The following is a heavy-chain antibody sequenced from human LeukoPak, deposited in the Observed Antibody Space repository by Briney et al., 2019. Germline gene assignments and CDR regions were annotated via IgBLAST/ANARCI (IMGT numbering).Heavy chain of an antibody. V-gene: IGHV3-48*01. CDR3: ARDTKYAFDN. Sequence: GGSLRLSCAASGFTFSHYSMNWVRQAPGKRLEWISYIGISSGNTKYADSVKGRSTISGDKAKNSVYLQMNSLRVEDTAVYYCARDTKYAFDNWGQGTLVTVSS. CDR1: GFTFSHYS. J-gene: IGHJ4*02. CDR2: IGISSGNT. D-gene: IGHD2-2*01.